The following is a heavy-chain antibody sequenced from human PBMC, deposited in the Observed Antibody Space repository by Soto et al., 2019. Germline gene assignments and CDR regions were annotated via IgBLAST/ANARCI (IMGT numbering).Heavy chain of an antibody. J-gene: IGHJ4*02. V-gene: IGHV1-69*06. D-gene: IGHD5-12*01. Sequence: SVKVSCKASGGTFNSYGLTWVRQAPGQGLEWMGRIVPIFGTANYAQKFQGRVTITADKSTSTAYMELSNLRSEDTAVYYCASRVNGYSGFATDCWGQGTLVTVSS. CDR2: IVPIFGTA. CDR1: GGTFNSYG. CDR3: ASRVNGYSGFATDC.